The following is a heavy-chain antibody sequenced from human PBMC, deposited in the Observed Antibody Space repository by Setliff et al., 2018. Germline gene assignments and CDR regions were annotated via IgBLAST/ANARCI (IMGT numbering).Heavy chain of an antibody. J-gene: IGHJ3*02. Sequence: ASVKVSCKASDYNFRGHGINWVRQAPGQGPEWMGWISPYSDGTSYAEKVQDRVTMTTDTSTNTAYLEVRNLRSDDTAIYFCARSSRSGYYHQRDSFDIWGQGTRVTVSS. CDR3: ARSSRSGYYHQRDSFDI. V-gene: IGHV1-18*01. CDR1: DYNFRGHG. D-gene: IGHD5-12*01. CDR2: ISPYSDGT.